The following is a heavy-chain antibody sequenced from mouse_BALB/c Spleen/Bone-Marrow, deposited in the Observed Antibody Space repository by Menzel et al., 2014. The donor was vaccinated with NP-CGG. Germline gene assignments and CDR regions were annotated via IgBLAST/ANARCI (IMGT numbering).Heavy chain of an antibody. J-gene: IGHJ3*01. D-gene: IGHD2-1*01. V-gene: IGHV5-6-4*01. Sequence: EVQGVESGGGLVKPGGSLKLPCAASGFTFSSYTMSWVRQTPEKRLEWVATISSGGLYTYYPDSVKGRFTISRDNAKNTLYLQMSSLKSEDTAMYYCTRDYGNYAWFAYWGQGTLVTVSA. CDR2: ISSGGLYT. CDR1: GFTFSSYT. CDR3: TRDYGNYAWFAY.